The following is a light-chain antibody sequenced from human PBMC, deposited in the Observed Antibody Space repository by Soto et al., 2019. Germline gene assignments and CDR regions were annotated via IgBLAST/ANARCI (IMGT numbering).Light chain of an antibody. V-gene: IGLV2-14*01. CDR2: XXX. J-gene: IGLJ3*02. CDR3: SSYTTSGTPV. Sequence: QSALTQPASVSGSPGQSITISCTGTSSDVGGYNYLSWYQQNPGKAPKVMIYXXXXXXXXXXXXXXXSKSGNTASLTISGXXAXXXXXXYCSSYTTSGTPVFGGGTKLTVL. CDR1: SSDVGGYNY.